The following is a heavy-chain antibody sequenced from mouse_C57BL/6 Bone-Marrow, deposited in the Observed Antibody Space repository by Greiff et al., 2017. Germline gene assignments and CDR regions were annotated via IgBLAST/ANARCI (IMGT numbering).Heavy chain of an antibody. Sequence: QVQLQQSGAELVKPGASVKMSCKASGYTFTNYPIEWMKQNHGKSLEWIGNFHPYNDDTKYNEKFKGKATLTVEKSSSTVYLELSRLTSDDAAVYDCARGYYGSSFYWYFDVWGTGTTVTVSS. J-gene: IGHJ1*03. CDR3: ARGYYGSSFYWYFDV. V-gene: IGHV1-47*01. CDR1: GYTFTNYP. CDR2: FHPYNDDT. D-gene: IGHD1-1*01.